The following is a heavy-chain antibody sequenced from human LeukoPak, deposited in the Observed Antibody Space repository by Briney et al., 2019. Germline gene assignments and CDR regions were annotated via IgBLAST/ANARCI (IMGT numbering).Heavy chain of an antibody. D-gene: IGHD6-19*01. J-gene: IGHJ4*02. CDR1: GFTVSSNY. CDR3: AREDSSGWDY. V-gene: IGHV3-66*01. CDR2: IYSGGST. Sequence: GGSLRPSCAASGFTVSSNYMSWVRQAPGKGLEWVSVIYSGGSTYYADSVKGRFTISRDNSKNTLYLQMNSLRAEDTAVYYCAREDSSGWDYWGQGTLVTVSS.